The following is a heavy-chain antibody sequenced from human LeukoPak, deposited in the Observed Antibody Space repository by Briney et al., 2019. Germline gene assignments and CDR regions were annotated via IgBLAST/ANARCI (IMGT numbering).Heavy chain of an antibody. CDR1: GFTFSSYG. V-gene: IGHV3-33*08. J-gene: IGHJ4*02. CDR2: IWYDGSNK. CDR3: ARDSPLAAVAGTFDY. Sequence: GGSLRLSCAASGFTFSSYGMHWVRQAPGKGLEWVAVIWYDGSNKYYADSVKGRFAISRDNSKNTLYLQMNSLRAEDTAVYYCARDSPLAAVAGTFDYWGQGTLVTVSS. D-gene: IGHD6-19*01.